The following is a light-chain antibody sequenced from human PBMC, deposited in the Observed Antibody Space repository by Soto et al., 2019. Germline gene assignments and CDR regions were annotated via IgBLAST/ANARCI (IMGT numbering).Light chain of an antibody. CDR2: DDS. J-gene: IGLJ2*01. CDR1: NIGSKS. Sequence: SYELTQPPSVSVAPGQTARISCGGDNIGSKSVHWYQEKPGQAPVTVVYDDSDRPSGIPERFSGSNTGNTATLTISRVEAGDEADYYCQVWDNSRDHRVFGGGTQLTVL. V-gene: IGLV3-21*02. CDR3: QVWDNSRDHRV.